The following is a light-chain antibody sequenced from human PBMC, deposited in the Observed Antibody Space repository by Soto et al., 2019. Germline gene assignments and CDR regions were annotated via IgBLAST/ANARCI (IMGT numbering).Light chain of an antibody. J-gene: IGKJ4*01. V-gene: IGKV3D-15*01. CDR1: QSVSDN. Sequence: EILMTQSPVTLSVSPGERATLSCRASQSVSDNLAWYRQKSGQAPRLLIYGASTRATGIPARFSGSGSGTEFTLSISSLQSEDYAVYYCQQYNNWPLTFCGGTKVEIK. CDR2: GAS. CDR3: QQYNNWPLT.